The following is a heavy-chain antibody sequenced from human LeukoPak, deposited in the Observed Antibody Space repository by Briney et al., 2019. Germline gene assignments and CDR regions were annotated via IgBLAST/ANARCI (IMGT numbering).Heavy chain of an antibody. CDR1: GFTFSRYG. CDR3: ARDKLYYGMDV. J-gene: IGHJ6*02. Sequence: GGSLRLSCAASGFTFSRYGMHWVRQAPGKGLEWVAVIWYDGSNKYYADSVKGRFTISRDNSKNTLYLQMNSLRAEDTAVYYCARDKLYYGMDVWGQGTTVTVSS. CDR2: IWYDGSNK. V-gene: IGHV3-33*01. D-gene: IGHD5-24*01.